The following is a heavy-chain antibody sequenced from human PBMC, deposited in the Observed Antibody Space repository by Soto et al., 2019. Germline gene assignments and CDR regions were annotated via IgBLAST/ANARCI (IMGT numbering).Heavy chain of an antibody. Sequence: SETLSLTCAVSGYSINSGYYWGWIRQPPGKGLEWIGSIFHSGTTYYNPSLKSRVTISVDTSKNQFSLTLDSVTAADTAVYYCARDTTYMVVPYYYYYGMDVWGQGTTVTVSS. CDR1: GYSINSGYY. CDR2: IFHSGTT. CDR3: ARDTTYMVVPYYYYYGMDV. J-gene: IGHJ6*02. D-gene: IGHD2-21*01. V-gene: IGHV4-38-2*02.